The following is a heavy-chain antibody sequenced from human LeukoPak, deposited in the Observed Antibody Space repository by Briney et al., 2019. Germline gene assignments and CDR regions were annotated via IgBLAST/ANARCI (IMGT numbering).Heavy chain of an antibody. CDR2: IHPRSGDT. CDR1: GYSFTAFY. CDR3: ARDGEYGTGSYYRGSFDY. V-gene: IGHV1-2*02. D-gene: IGHD3-10*01. Sequence: ASLKVSCKASGYSFTAFYIHCVRQAPGQGLEWMGWIHPRSGDTRYVQKFQGRVTMARDTSISTVYMDLSSLGSDDTAVYYCARDGEYGTGSYYRGSFDYWGQGILVTVSS. J-gene: IGHJ4*02.